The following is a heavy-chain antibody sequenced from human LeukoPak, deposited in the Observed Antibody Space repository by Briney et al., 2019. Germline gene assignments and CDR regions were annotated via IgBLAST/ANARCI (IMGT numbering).Heavy chain of an antibody. D-gene: IGHD3-10*01. CDR1: GFTFSSYS. J-gene: IGHJ4*02. CDR3: ARAPYRSGSYLGYYFDY. CDR2: ISSSSSYI. V-gene: IGHV3-21*01. Sequence: GGSLRLSCAASGFTFSSYSMNWVRQAPGKGLEWVSSISSSSSYIYYADSVKGRFTISRDNAKNSLYLQMNSLRAEDTAVYYCARAPYRSGSYLGYYFDYWGQGTPVTVSS.